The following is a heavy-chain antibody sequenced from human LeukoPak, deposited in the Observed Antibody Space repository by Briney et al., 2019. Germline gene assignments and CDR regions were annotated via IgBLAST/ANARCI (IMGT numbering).Heavy chain of an antibody. Sequence: PGGSLRLSCAASGFTFSSYWMSWVRQAPGKGLEWVANIKQDGSEKYYVDSVKGRFTISRDNAKNSLYLQMNSLRAEDTAVYYCARDRGGLSSSWYGGVFDYWGQGTLVTVSS. V-gene: IGHV3-7*01. CDR1: GFTFSSYW. J-gene: IGHJ4*02. D-gene: IGHD6-13*01. CDR3: ARDRGGLSSSWYGGVFDY. CDR2: IKQDGSEK.